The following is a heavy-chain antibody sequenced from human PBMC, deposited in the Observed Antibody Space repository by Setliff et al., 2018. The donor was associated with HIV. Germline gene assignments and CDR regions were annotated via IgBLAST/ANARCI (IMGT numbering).Heavy chain of an antibody. CDR1: GYSMSSGYY. D-gene: IGHD2-2*01. Sequence: SETLSLTCGVSGYSMSSGYYWGWIRQPPGKGLEWIGNVYHTGSTYYNPSLKSRVTISVNTSKNQFPLKLSSVIAADTAGYYCARHAAGPDGPFDYWGQGTLVTVSS. J-gene: IGHJ4*02. CDR3: ARHAAGPDGPFDY. CDR2: VYHTGST. V-gene: IGHV4-38-2*01.